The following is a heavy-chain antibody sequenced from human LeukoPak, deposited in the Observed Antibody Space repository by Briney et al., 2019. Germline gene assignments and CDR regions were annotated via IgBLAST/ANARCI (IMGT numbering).Heavy chain of an antibody. CDR1: GGSISSSSYY. J-gene: IGHJ4*02. Sequence: SETLSLTCTVSGGSISSSSYYWGWIRQPPGKGLEWIGSIYYSGSTYYNPSLKSRVTISVNTSKNQFSLKLSSVTAADTAVYYCARTRNLIVLMVYARVAYFDYWGQGTLVTVSS. CDR3: ARTRNLIVLMVYARVAYFDY. CDR2: IYYSGST. D-gene: IGHD2-8*01. V-gene: IGHV4-39*07.